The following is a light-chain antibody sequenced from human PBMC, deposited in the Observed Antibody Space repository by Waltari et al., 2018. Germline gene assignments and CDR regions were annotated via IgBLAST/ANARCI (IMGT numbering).Light chain of an antibody. CDR1: SLRSYH. Sequence: SSELTQDPAVSVALGQTVRITCQGDSLRSYHASWYQQKPGQAPVLVIYGKNNRPSGIPDRFSGSSSGNTASLTITGVQAEDEADYYCNSRDSSGNHWVFGGGTKLTVL. CDR3: NSRDSSGNHWV. V-gene: IGLV3-19*01. J-gene: IGLJ3*02. CDR2: GKN.